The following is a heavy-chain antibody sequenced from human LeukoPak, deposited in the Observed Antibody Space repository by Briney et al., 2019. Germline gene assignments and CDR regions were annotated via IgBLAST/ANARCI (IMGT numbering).Heavy chain of an antibody. CDR2: LNTNTEHT. Sequence: GASVKVSCKVVAYEFTGYNIHRVRLGPGQGPEWVGRLNTNTEHTVYAFKFQGRVTITRDTSSSTAYMEVTRLTSDDTALYYCAKDRDGADRIIIWGQGTLATVSS. J-gene: IGHJ4*02. V-gene: IGHV1-2*06. CDR3: AKDRDGADRIII. CDR1: AYEFTGYN. D-gene: IGHD5-24*01.